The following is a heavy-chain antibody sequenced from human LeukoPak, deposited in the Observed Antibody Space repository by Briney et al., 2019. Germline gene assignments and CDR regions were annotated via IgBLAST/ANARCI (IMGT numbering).Heavy chain of an antibody. V-gene: IGHV4-59*08. CDR2: IYHSGST. Sequence: PSETLSLTCTVSGGSISSYYWSWIRQPPGKGLEWIGYIYHSGSTNYNPSLKSRVTISVDTSKNQFSLKLSSVTAADTAVYYCARQAVYSSNSYYYYYGMDVWGQGTTVTVSS. D-gene: IGHD6-13*01. CDR1: GGSISSYY. J-gene: IGHJ6*02. CDR3: ARQAVYSSNSYYYYYGMDV.